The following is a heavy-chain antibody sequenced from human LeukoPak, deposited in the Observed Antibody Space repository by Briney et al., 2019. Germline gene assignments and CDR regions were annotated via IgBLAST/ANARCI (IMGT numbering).Heavy chain of an antibody. V-gene: IGHV3-23*01. CDR1: GFTFNSYD. D-gene: IGHD3-16*01. J-gene: IGHJ3*02. Sequence: PRGSLRLSCAASGFTFNSYDMSWVRQAPGKGLEWVSSISLNTDGTTYADSVKGRFIIFTDNAKNTVYLQMDSLRAEDTAIYYCAKALTRWAFDIWGQGTMVTVSS. CDR3: AKALTRWAFDI. CDR2: ISLNTDGT.